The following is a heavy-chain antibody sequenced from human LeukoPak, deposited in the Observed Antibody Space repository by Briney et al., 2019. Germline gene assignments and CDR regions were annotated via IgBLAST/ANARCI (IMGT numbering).Heavy chain of an antibody. CDR1: GFTVSSNY. J-gene: IGHJ4*02. V-gene: IGHV3-66*01. CDR3: ARGLDGGIPDY. Sequence: GGSLRLSCAASGFTVSSNYMSWVRQAPGKGLEWVSVIYSGGSTCYADSVKGRFTISRDNSKNTLYLQMNSLRAEDTAVYYCARGLDGGIPDYWGQGTLVTVSS. CDR2: IYSGGST. D-gene: IGHD3-16*01.